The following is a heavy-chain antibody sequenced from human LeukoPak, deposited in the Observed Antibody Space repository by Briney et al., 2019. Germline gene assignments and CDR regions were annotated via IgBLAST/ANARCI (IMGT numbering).Heavy chain of an antibody. CDR2: INHSGST. CDR1: GGSFSGYY. V-gene: IGHV4-34*01. CDR3: ASAPWSEKLALRY. D-gene: IGHD3-3*01. Sequence: SETLSLTCAVYGGSFSGYYWSWIRQPPGKGLEWIGEINHSGSTNYNPSLKSRVTISVDTSKNQFSLKLSSVTAADTAVYYCASAPWSEKLALRYWGQGTLVTVSS. J-gene: IGHJ4*02.